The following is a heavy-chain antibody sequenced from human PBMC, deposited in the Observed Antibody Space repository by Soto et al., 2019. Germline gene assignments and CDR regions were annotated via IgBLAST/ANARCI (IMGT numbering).Heavy chain of an antibody. J-gene: IGHJ6*02. Sequence: PXGTLSLTCAVYGGSFSGYYWSWIRQPPGKGLEWIGEINHSGSTNYNPSLKSRVTISVDTSKNQFSLKLSSVTAADTAVYYCARGQGDVWGQGTTVTVSS. CDR1: GGSFSGYY. CDR2: INHSGST. CDR3: ARGQGDV. V-gene: IGHV4-34*01.